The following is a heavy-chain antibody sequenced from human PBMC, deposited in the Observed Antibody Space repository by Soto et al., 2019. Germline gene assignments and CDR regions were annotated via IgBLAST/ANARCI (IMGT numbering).Heavy chain of an antibody. D-gene: IGHD3-10*01. CDR3: AREGKGKGYSYGMDV. CDR2: ILPIFDRA. CDR1: GGTFSSYG. Sequence: QVQLVQYGAEVEKPGSSVKVSCKPSGGTFSSYGISWVRQAPGQGLEWMGGILPIFDRANYAQNFQGRVAITAEESKTIIYMEMRSLRFEDTAVYYCAREGKGKGYSYGMDVWGQGTTVTDSS. J-gene: IGHJ6*02. V-gene: IGHV1-69*01.